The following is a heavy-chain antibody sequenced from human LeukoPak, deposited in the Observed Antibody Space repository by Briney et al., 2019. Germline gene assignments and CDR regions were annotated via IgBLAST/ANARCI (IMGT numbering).Heavy chain of an antibody. J-gene: IGHJ6*02. D-gene: IGHD4-11*01. V-gene: IGHV4-59*01. CDR1: GGSISSFS. CDR3: ARADMTTEDYYYGMDV. Sequence: SETLSLTCTVSGGSISSFSCSWIRQPPGQGLGWIGYIYYSGSTNYNPSLKSRVTISVDTSKNQFSLKLSSVTAADTAVYYCARADMTTEDYYYGMDVWGQGTTVTVSS. CDR2: IYYSGST.